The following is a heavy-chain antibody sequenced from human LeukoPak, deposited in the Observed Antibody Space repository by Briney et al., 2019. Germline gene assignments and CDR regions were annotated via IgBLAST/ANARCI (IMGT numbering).Heavy chain of an antibody. D-gene: IGHD4-17*01. Sequence: SQTLSLTCTVSGGSISSGGYYWSWIRQHPGKGLEWIGYIYYSGRTYYNPSLKSRVTISVDTSKNQFSLKLSSVTAADTAVYYCARVRDGDYGYIGLDPWGQGTLVTVSS. V-gene: IGHV4-31*03. J-gene: IGHJ5*02. CDR1: GGSISSGGYY. CDR3: ARVRDGDYGYIGLDP. CDR2: IYYSGRT.